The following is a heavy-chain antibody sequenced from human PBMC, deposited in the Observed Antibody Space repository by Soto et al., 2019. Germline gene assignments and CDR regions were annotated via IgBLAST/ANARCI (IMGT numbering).Heavy chain of an antibody. D-gene: IGHD5-18*01. J-gene: IGHJ4*01. Sequence: PGGSLRLSCAAYKFSLISSTMHWVRQTPGKGLDWVAFISSDGNKKHYTDTEKGRFTISRDTSTNIVFLHMHSQTTADTAIYYCSRERYSYGRCFDLWGHGTPVTVSS. CDR3: SRERYSYGRCFDL. V-gene: IGHV3-30-3*01. CDR1: KFSLISST. CDR2: ISSDGNKK.